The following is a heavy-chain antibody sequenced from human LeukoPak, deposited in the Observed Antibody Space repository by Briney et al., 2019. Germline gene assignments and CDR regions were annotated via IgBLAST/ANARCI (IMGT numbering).Heavy chain of an antibody. D-gene: IGHD6-19*01. J-gene: IGHJ4*02. Sequence: SETLSPTCAVYGGSFSGYYWSWIRQPPGKGLEWIGEINHSGSTNYNPSLKSRVTISVDTSKNQFSLKLSSVTAADTAVYYCARYRRGGWYDYWGQGTLVTVSS. V-gene: IGHV4-34*01. CDR1: GGSFSGYY. CDR3: ARYRRGGWYDY. CDR2: INHSGST.